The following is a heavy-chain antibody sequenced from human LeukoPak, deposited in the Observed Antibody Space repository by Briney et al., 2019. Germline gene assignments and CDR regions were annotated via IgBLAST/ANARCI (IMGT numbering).Heavy chain of an antibody. V-gene: IGHV4-59*12. J-gene: IGHJ4*02. CDR1: DDSISSYY. D-gene: IGHD3-22*01. Sequence: SETLSLTCTVSDDSISSYYWSWIRQPPGKGLEWIGYIYHSGTTNYNPSLNSRVTISVDTSKNQFSLKLSSVTAADTAVYYCAREDDTPFFDYWGQGTLVTVSS. CDR2: IYHSGTT. CDR3: AREDDTPFFDY.